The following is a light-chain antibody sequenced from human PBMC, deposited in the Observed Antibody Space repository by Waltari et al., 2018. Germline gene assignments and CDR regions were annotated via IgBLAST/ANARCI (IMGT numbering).Light chain of an antibody. CDR2: GAS. V-gene: IGKV1-39*01. CDR1: QNINTY. J-gene: IGKJ1*01. CDR3: QQSNSGPWT. Sequence: DIQMTQSPSSLSASVGARVTISCRASQNINTYLNWYQQKPGKAPKLLINGASRLQSGVPSRFSGSGSGTDFTLTINSLQVEDFATYYCQQSNSGPWTFGQGTKVEI.